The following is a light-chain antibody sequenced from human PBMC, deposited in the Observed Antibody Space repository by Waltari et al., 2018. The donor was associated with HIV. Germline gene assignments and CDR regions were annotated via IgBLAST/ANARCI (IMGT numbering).Light chain of an antibody. Sequence: QSALTQPPSASGSPDQSVTISCTGPSSHVGGYNYVSWYQQHPGKAPKLIIYEVTKRPSGVPDRFSGSKSGNTASLTVSGLQAEDEADYYCSSYPGSFPWVFGGGTKLTVL. CDR1: SSHVGGYNY. CDR2: EVT. J-gene: IGLJ3*02. V-gene: IGLV2-8*01. CDR3: SSYPGSFPWV.